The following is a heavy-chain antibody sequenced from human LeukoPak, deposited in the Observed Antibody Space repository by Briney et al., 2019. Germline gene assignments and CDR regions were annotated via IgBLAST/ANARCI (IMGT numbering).Heavy chain of an antibody. V-gene: IGHV3-21*01. Sequence: PGGSLRLSCAASGFTFSSYSMNWVRQAPGKGLEWVSSISSSSSYIYYADSVKGRFTISRDNAKNSLYLQMNSLRAEDTAVYYCARGRDSSSSYPGYWGQGTLVIVSS. J-gene: IGHJ4*02. CDR2: ISSSSSYI. CDR3: ARGRDSSSSYPGY. D-gene: IGHD6-6*01. CDR1: GFTFSSYS.